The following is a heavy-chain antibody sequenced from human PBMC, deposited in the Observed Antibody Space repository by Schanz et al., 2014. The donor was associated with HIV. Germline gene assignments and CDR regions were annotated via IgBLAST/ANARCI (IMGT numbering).Heavy chain of an antibody. Sequence: EVQIVESGGGVVQPGRSLRLSCAASGFSFNDFAVHWVRQTPGKGLEWVSGISWNSGSTGYADSVKGRFTISRDNSKNTLYLQMNSLTAEDTAVYYCASDGSGSYLTLSLLYYGMDVWGQGTTVTVSS. CDR3: ASDGSGSYLTLSLLYYGMDV. D-gene: IGHD3-10*01. J-gene: IGHJ6*02. CDR1: GFSFNDFA. V-gene: IGHV3-9*01. CDR2: ISWNSGST.